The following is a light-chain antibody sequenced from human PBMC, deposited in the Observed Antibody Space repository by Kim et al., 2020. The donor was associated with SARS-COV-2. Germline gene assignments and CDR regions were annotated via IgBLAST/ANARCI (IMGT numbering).Light chain of an antibody. V-gene: IGKV3-15*01. Sequence: AAPEDRVTPARAGGHSVGSYLASYKQQAGHAHRLLIYSASTRATGIPAWFSGSGCGTEFTLSIGSLQSEDFAVYFCQQYDYWPTFGPGTKVDIK. CDR1: HSVGSY. CDR2: SAS. J-gene: IGKJ1*01. CDR3: QQYDYWPT.